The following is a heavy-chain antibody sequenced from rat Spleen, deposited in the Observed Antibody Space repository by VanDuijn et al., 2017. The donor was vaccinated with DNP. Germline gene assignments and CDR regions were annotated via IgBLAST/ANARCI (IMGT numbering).Heavy chain of an antibody. CDR1: GFTFSDYY. CDR2: TNYAGGST. J-gene: IGHJ2*01. CDR3: ARHVLPLRVWDY. V-gene: IGHV5-22*01. D-gene: IGHD1-4*01. Sequence: EVQLVESGGDLVQPGRSLKLSCEASGFTFSDYYMAWVRQTPTKGLEWVAYTNYAGGSTYNGDSVKGRFTISRDNAKSTLYLQINSLRSEDMATYYCARHVLPLRVWDYWGQGVMVTVSS.